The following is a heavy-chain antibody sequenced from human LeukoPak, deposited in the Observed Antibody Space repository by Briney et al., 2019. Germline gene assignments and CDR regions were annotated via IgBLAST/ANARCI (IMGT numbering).Heavy chain of an antibody. CDR3: AKPSPGPVSNYFDY. Sequence: GGSLRLSCAASGFTFSSYGMYWVRQAPGTGLEWVAYMQSDGINKYYADSVKGRFTISRDNSKNTLYLQMNSLRGEDTAVYFCAKPSPGPVSNYFDYWGQGTLVTVSS. V-gene: IGHV3-30*02. D-gene: IGHD5/OR15-5a*01. CDR2: MQSDGINK. J-gene: IGHJ4*02. CDR1: GFTFSSYG.